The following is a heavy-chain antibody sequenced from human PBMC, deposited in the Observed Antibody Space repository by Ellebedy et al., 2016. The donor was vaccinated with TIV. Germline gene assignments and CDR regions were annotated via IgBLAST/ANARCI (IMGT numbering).Heavy chain of an antibody. D-gene: IGHD3-3*01. CDR1: GYTFTTYA. Sequence: AASVKVSCKASGYTFTTYAMHWVRQAPGQRLEWMGWINAGNGDTKYSQKFQGRVTITRDTSASTDYMGLSSLRSEETAVYYCARGLSRRWMEGSYWGQGTLVTVSS. J-gene: IGHJ4*02. CDR3: ARGLSRRWMEGSY. V-gene: IGHV1-3*01. CDR2: INAGNGDT.